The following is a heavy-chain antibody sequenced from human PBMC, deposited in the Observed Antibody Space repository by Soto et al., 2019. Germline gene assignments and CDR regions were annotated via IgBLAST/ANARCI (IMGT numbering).Heavy chain of an antibody. Sequence: GRSLRLSCAASGFTVNSIYMSWVRQAPGKGLEWVSVIYSDGSTYYADSVKGRFIISRDNSNNTLYFQMNSLRAEDTAVYYCATLTKYDILTGFYPCWGQGTLVTVS. CDR3: ATLTKYDILTGFYPC. D-gene: IGHD3-9*01. CDR2: IYSDGST. CDR1: GFTVNSIY. V-gene: IGHV3-66*01. J-gene: IGHJ4*02.